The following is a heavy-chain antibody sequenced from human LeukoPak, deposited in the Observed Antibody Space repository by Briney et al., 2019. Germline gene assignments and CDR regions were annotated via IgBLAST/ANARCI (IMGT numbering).Heavy chain of an antibody. Sequence: GGSLRLSCAASGFTFDDYGMSWVRQAPGKGLEWVSGINWNGGSTGYADSVKGRFTISRDNAKNSLYLQMNSLGAEDTALYHCARVPYSGYYYYMDVWGKGTTVTVSS. V-gene: IGHV3-20*01. D-gene: IGHD2-15*01. CDR3: ARVPYSGYYYYMDV. CDR2: INWNGGST. J-gene: IGHJ6*03. CDR1: GFTFDDYG.